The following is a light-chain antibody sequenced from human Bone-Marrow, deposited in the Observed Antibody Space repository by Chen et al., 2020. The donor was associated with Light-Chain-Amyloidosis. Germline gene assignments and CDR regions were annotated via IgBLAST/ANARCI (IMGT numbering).Light chain of an antibody. CDR2: EVN. Sequence: QSALPQPASVCGSPGQSLTISCTRSSSDVGTYNLVSWYQQHPGKAPKLMIFEVNKRPSGVSNRFSGSKSGNTASLTISGLLAEDEADYHCGSYAGSNTVVFGGGTKLTVL. CDR1: SSDVGTYNL. CDR3: GSYAGSNTVV. V-gene: IGLV2-23*02. J-gene: IGLJ2*01.